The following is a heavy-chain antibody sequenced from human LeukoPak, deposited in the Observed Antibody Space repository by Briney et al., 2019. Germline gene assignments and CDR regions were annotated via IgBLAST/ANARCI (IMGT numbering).Heavy chain of an antibody. J-gene: IGHJ4*02. CDR1: GFTFSSYA. CDR3: ARNYYDSSGCYYSLGY. CDR2: ISYDGSNK. V-gene: IGHV3-30-3*01. D-gene: IGHD3-22*01. Sequence: GRSLRLSCAASGFTFSSYAMHWVRQAPGKGLEWVAVISYDGSNKYYADSVKGRFTISRDNSKNTLYLQMNSLRAEDTAVYYCARNYYDSSGCYYSLGYWGQGTLVTVSS.